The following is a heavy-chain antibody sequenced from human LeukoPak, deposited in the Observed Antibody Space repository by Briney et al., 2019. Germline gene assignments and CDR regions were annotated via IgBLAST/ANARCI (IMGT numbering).Heavy chain of an antibody. V-gene: IGHV3-53*01. CDR2: IYSSGST. CDR3: ARDHINVNAFDI. D-gene: IGHD3-16*02. CDR1: GFTATTNY. J-gene: IGHJ3*02. Sequence: GGSLRLSCAGSGFTATTNYMSWVRQAPGKGLEWVSVIYSSGSTSYADSVKGRFTISRDSSKNTLYLQMNSLRAEDTAVYYCARDHINVNAFDISGQGTMVTVSS.